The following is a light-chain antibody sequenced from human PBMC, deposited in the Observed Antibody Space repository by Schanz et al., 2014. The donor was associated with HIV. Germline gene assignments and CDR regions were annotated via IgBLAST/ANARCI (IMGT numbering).Light chain of an antibody. Sequence: QSALTQPPSASGSPGQAVTITCTGTGSDIGGYKYVSWYQQHPGKAPKLLIYEVTKRPSGVPNRFSGSKSGNTASLTVSGLQAEDEADYFCSSYTSGITWVFGGGTKLTVL. CDR3: SSYTSGITWV. J-gene: IGLJ3*02. V-gene: IGLV2-8*01. CDR2: EVT. CDR1: GSDIGGYKY.